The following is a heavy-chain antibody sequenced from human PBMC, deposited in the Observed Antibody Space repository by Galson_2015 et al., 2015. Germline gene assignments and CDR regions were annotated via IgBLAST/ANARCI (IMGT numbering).Heavy chain of an antibody. CDR1: GGSISSYY. J-gene: IGHJ2*01. V-gene: IGHV4-59*01. CDR2: IYHSGRT. Sequence: ETLSLTCTVSGGSISSYYWSWIRQPPGKGLEWIAYIYHSGRTNYNPSLKSRVTISVDTSKNQISLQLSSGTAADTAVYYCARDRTIAARPVWYFDLWGRGTLVTVSS. CDR3: ARDRTIAARPVWYFDL. D-gene: IGHD6-6*01.